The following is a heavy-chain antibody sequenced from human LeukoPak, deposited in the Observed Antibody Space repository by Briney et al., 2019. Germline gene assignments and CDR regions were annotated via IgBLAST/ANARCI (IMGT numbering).Heavy chain of an antibody. D-gene: IGHD6-19*01. CDR1: AGSISGYY. V-gene: IGHV4-59*08. CDR3: ARLASSGWSHCDY. Sequence: SETLSLTCTVSAGSISGYYWSWIRQPPGKGPEWIGYIYYSGSTNYKPSFESRVTISVDTSKNQCSLKMNSVTAAETAVYYCARLASSGWSHCDYWGQGTLVTVSS. J-gene: IGHJ4*02. CDR2: IYYSGST.